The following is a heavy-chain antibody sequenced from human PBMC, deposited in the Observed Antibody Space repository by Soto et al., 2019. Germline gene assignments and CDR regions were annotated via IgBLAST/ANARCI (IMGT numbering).Heavy chain of an antibody. CDR2: INHSGST. CDR3: ARKRYYDSSGYPYYFDY. Sequence: SETLSLTCTVSGGSISSYYWSWIRQPPGKGLEWIGEINHSGSTNYNPSLKSRVTISVDTSKNQFSLKLTSVTAADTAVYYCARKRYYDSSGYPYYFDYWGKGTLVTVSS. J-gene: IGHJ4*02. D-gene: IGHD3-22*01. V-gene: IGHV4-34*01. CDR1: GGSISSYY.